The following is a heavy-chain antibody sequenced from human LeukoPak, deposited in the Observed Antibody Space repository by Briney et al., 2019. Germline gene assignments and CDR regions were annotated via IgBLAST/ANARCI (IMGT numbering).Heavy chain of an antibody. D-gene: IGHD5-24*01. Sequence: SETLSLPCTVSGGSISSYYWSWLRQPPGKGLEWIGYIYCSGGTDYNPSLKSRVTISVDTSKNQFSLKLRSVTAADTAVYYCARHVTISGPYDASDIWGQGTMVTVSP. CDR2: IYCSGGT. CDR3: ARHVTISGPYDASDI. CDR1: GGSISSYY. V-gene: IGHV4-59*08. J-gene: IGHJ3*02.